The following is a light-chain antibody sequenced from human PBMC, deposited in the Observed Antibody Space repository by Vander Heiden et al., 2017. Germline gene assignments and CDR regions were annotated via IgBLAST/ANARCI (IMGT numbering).Light chain of an antibody. J-gene: IGKJ1*01. CDR3: EQTYSPPRT. CDR2: ATS. Sequence: DIHITQSPSSLSASLGDRIYITCRSSETIFNYINWYQQEAGRAPKLLVYATSNLQSGVPSRFTGSGSGTDFTINIGSLQREDFATYFCEQTYSPPRTFGQGTKVEI. CDR1: ETIFNY. V-gene: IGKV1-39*01.